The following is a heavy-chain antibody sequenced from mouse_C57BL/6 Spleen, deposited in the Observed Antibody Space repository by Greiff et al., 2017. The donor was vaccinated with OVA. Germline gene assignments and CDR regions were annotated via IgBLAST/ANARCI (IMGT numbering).Heavy chain of an antibody. CDR1: GFSLTSYA. CDR3: ARNLRGNYDYAMDY. CDR2: IWTGGGT. Sequence: VQLQQSGPGLVAPSQSLSITCTVSGFSLTSYAISWVRQPPGKGLEWLGVIWTGGGTNYNSALKSRLSISKDNSKSQVFLKMNSLQTDDTARYYCARNLRGNYDYAMDYWGQGTSVTVSS. J-gene: IGHJ4*01. D-gene: IGHD2-1*01. V-gene: IGHV2-9-1*01.